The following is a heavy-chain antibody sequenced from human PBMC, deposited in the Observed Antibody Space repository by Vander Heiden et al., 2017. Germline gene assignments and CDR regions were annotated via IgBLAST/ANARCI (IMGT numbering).Heavy chain of an antibody. Sequence: QVQLVESGGGVVQPGRSLRLSCAASGFTLRSYGMPWVRKAPGKGRGWVAFLVDEGRNKYYADSGKGRFTISRDNSKNTLYLQMNSLRAEDTAVYYCARDSDSSSSAWFRFDPWGQGTLVTVSS. CDR2: LVDEGRNK. D-gene: IGHD6-6*01. CDR3: ARDSDSSSSAWFRFDP. V-gene: IGHV3-33*01. CDR1: GFTLRSYG. J-gene: IGHJ5*02.